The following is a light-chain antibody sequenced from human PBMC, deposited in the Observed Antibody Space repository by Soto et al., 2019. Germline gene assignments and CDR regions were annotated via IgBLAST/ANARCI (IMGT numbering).Light chain of an antibody. J-gene: IGKJ1*01. CDR2: SAL. CDR3: KQCNNWPRT. CDR1: QSVSTN. V-gene: IGKV3-15*01. Sequence: EIVMTQSPATLSVPPGESASLSCRASQSVSTNLAWYQQKPGQAHRLLIYSALTRATGIQARFSGSGSGTEFTLTIRSLQAGDFAFYYCKQCNNWPRTFGQGTKVDI.